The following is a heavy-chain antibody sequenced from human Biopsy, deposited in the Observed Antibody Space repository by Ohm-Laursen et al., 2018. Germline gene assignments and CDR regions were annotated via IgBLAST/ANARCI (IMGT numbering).Heavy chain of an antibody. CDR3: ARATNSTGWPYYYFYGMDI. CDR2: IYYSGST. Sequence: GTLSLTCTVSGGSISSDYWSWIRQTPGKGLEWIGYIYYSGSTNYNPSLKSRVTISVDTSKNQFSLRLNSVTAADTAVYYCARATNSTGWPYYYFYGMDIWGQGTMVTVSS. D-gene: IGHD2/OR15-2a*01. J-gene: IGHJ6*02. V-gene: IGHV4-59*01. CDR1: GGSISSDY.